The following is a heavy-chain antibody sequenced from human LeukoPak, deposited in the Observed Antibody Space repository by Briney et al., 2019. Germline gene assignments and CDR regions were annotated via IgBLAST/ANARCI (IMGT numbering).Heavy chain of an antibody. Sequence: PGGSLRLSCAASGFTLSNYYMRWVRQAPGKGMEWVSYISVSGSTIYYADSVKCRFTMSRENANNSWNRQMNSPRTENTTVDNCARDDRWPRRSSDFAYWSEGTLVTVPS. CDR1: GFTLSNYY. CDR2: ISVSGSTI. D-gene: IGHD5-12*01. CDR3: ARDDRWPRRSSDFAY. V-gene: IGHV3-11*04. J-gene: IGHJ4*02.